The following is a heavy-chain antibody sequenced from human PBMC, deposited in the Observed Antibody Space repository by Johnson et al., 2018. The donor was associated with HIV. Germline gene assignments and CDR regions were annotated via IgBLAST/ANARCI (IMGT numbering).Heavy chain of an antibody. V-gene: IGHV3-74*01. CDR3: ARDRCSSTTCLAAFDI. Sequence: VQLVESGGGVVQPGRSLRLSCAASGFTFRSYGMHWVRQAPGKGLVWVSRINSDGSSTSYADSVKGRFTISRDNAKNTLYVEMNSLRVEDTALCYCARDRCSSTTCLAAFDIWGQGTMVTVSS. D-gene: IGHD2-2*01. CDR1: GFTFRSYG. CDR2: INSDGSST. J-gene: IGHJ3*02.